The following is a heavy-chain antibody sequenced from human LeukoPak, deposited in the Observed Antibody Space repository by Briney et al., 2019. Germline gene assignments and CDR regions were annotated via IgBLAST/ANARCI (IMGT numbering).Heavy chain of an antibody. CDR2: ISYDGSTK. D-gene: IGHD3-9*01. V-gene: IGHV3-30*18. CDR1: GFTFSSYA. J-gene: IGHJ4*02. Sequence: SLRPSCAVSGFTFSSYAMHWVSHAPGKGLEWVAVISYDGSTKYYADSVKGRFTISRDNSRNTLHLQMNSLRAEDTAVYSCAKASLRYFDWFSDYWGQGTLVTVSS. CDR3: AKASLRYFDWFSDY.